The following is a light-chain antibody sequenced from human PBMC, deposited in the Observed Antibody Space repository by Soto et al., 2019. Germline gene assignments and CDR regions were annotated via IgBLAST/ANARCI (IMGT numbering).Light chain of an antibody. J-gene: IGLJ2*01. CDR3: GTWDSSLSAV. Sequence: QSVLTQPPSVSAAPGQTVTISGSGSSSNIGSNYVSWYQHLPGTAPKLLIYDNNKRPSGIPDRFSGSQSGTSATLGITGLQTGDEADYYCGTWDSSLSAVFGGGTKLTVL. V-gene: IGLV1-51*01. CDR1: SSNIGSNY. CDR2: DNN.